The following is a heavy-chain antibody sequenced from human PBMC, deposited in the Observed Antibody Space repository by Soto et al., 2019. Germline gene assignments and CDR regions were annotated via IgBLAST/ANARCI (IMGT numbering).Heavy chain of an antibody. CDR2: IYYSGST. Sequence: SDTLSLTCTVSCGSICSSIYYCGWIRQPPGKGLEWIGSIYYSGSTYYNPSLKSRVTISVDTSKNQFSLKLSSVTAADTAVYCCARHLLTYYDILDYYYGMDVWGQGTTVT. CDR1: CGSICSSIYY. J-gene: IGHJ6*02. V-gene: IGHV4-39*01. CDR3: ARHLLTYYDILDYYYGMDV. D-gene: IGHD3-9*01.